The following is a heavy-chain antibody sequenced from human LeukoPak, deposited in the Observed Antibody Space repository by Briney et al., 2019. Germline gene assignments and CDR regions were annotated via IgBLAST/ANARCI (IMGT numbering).Heavy chain of an antibody. J-gene: IGHJ4*02. CDR1: GGSFSGYY. V-gene: IGHV4-34*01. Sequence: PSETLSLTCAVYGGSFSGYYWSWIRQPPGQGLEWIGEINHSGSTNYNPSLKSRVTISVDTSKNQFSLKLSSVTAADTAVYYCASQDDYGDYVEVYWGQGTLVTVSS. CDR2: INHSGST. CDR3: ASQDDYGDYVEVY. D-gene: IGHD4-17*01.